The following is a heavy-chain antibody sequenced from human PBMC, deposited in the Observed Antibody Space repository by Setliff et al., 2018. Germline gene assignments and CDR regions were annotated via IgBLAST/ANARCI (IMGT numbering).Heavy chain of an antibody. V-gene: IGHV1-69*13. CDR2: IIPILGIT. CDR3: ARDRAAAGSKYYYYYYGMDV. CDR1: GYTFTSYA. J-gene: IGHJ6*02. D-gene: IGHD6-13*01. Sequence: SVKVSCKASGYTFTSYAMHWVRQAPGQRLEWVGRIIPILGITNYVQRFQGRVTITADESTSTAYMELSSLRSEDTAVYYCARDRAAAGSKYYYYYYGMDVWGQGTTVTVSS.